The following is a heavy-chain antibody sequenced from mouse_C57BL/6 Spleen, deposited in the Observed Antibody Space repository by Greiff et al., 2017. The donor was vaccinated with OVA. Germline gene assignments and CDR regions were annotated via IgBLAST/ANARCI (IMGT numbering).Heavy chain of an antibody. Sequence: VQLQQSGAELVRPGASVKLSCTASGFNITNYCMHWVKQRPEQGLEWIGRIDPDDGDTQYAPKFQGKATITADTSSNTAYLQLSSLTSEDSAVCYCAFTPPFAYWGQGTLVTVSA. J-gene: IGHJ3*01. CDR3: AFTPPFAY. CDR2: IDPDDGDT. CDR1: GFNITNYC. V-gene: IGHV14-1*01.